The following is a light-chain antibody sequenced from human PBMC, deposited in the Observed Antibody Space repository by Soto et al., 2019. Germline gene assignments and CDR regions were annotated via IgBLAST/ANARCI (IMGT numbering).Light chain of an antibody. CDR3: QQYNNWPLT. CDR1: QSIASW. CDR2: DAS. Sequence: DIQMTQSPSTLSASAGDRVTISCRASQSIASWLAWYQQKAGKAPNLLIYDASSLESGVPSRFSGSGSGTEFTLTISSLQPDDYATYYCQQYNNWPLTFGGGTTVEIK. V-gene: IGKV1-5*01. J-gene: IGKJ4*01.